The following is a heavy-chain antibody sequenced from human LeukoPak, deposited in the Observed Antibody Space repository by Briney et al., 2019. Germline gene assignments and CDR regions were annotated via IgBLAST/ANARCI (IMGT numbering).Heavy chain of an antibody. V-gene: IGHV4-59*01. Sequence: SETLSLTCTVSGGSISSYYWSWIRQPPGKGLEWIGYIYYSGSTNYNPSLKSRVTISVDTSKNQFSLKLSSVTAADTAVYYCARAGVGAAGGYYYMDVWGKGTTVTVSS. CDR3: ARAGVGAAGGYYYMDV. J-gene: IGHJ6*03. CDR2: IYYSGST. D-gene: IGHD2-15*01. CDR1: GGSISSYY.